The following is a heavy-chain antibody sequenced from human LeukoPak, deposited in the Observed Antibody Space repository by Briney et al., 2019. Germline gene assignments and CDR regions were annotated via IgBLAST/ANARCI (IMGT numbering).Heavy chain of an antibody. J-gene: IGHJ3*02. V-gene: IGHV3-11*01. CDR3: VRIDSYSFDI. D-gene: IGHD2-21*02. CDR2: ISTFSSAI. CDR1: GFTFTDYY. Sequence: GGSLRLSCAASGFTFTDYYMTWIRKAPGKGLEWVSYISTFSSAIYYADSVKGRFTISRDNSKKSLYLQMNSLRAEDTAVYYCVRIDSYSFDIWGQGTMVTVSS.